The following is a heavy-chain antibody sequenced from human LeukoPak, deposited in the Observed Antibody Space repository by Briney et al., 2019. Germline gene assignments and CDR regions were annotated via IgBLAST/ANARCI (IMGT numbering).Heavy chain of an antibody. CDR3: ARISSSWYYFDY. CDR2: ITSSNSVI. J-gene: IGHJ4*02. D-gene: IGHD6-13*01. Sequence: PGGSLRLSCAASGFTFSSYSMSWVRQAPGKGLEWVSYITSSNSVIYYADSVKGRLTVSRDNARNSVYLQMNSLRAEDTAVYYCARISSSWYYFDYWGQGTLVTVSS. CDR1: GFTFSSYS. V-gene: IGHV3-48*04.